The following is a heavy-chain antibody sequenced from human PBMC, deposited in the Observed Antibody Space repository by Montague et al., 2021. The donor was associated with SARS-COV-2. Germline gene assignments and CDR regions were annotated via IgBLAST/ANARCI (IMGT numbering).Heavy chain of an antibody. D-gene: IGHD5-12*01. V-gene: IGHV4-59*01. CDR1: GGSISGFY. CDR2: IYYSGST. CDR3: AGDRGRFWHFDL. J-gene: IGHJ2*01. Sequence: SETLSLTCTVSGGSISGFYWCWIRQPPGKGLEWIGYIYYSGSTSYNPSRDSRVAVSVDRSKNQVSLKLTSVAAADTAVYYCAGDRGRFWHFDLWGRGTLVTVSS.